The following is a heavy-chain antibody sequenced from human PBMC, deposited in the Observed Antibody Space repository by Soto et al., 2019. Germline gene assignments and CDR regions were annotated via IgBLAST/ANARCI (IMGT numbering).Heavy chain of an antibody. V-gene: IGHV1-8*01. J-gene: IGHJ6*02. Sequence: QVQLVQSGAEVKKPGASVKVSCKASGYTFTSYDINWVRQATGQGLEWMGWMNPNSGNTGYAQKFQGRVTMTRNTSKSTAYMELSSLRSEDTAVYYCARGSRDVLRYFDWLLSYGMDVWGQGTTVTVSS. CDR2: MNPNSGNT. CDR3: ARGSRDVLRYFDWLLSYGMDV. D-gene: IGHD3-9*01. CDR1: GYTFTSYD.